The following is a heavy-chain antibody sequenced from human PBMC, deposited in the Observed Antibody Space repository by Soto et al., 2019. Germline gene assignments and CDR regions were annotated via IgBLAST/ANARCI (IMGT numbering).Heavy chain of an antibody. J-gene: IGHJ4*02. CDR1: GGSISSSSYY. Sequence: SETLSLTCTVSGGSISSSSYYWGWIRQPPGKGLEWIGSIYYSGSTYYNPSLKSRVTISVDTSKNQFSLKLSSVTAADTAVYYCASQGYDYIWGSYRPFDYWGQGTLVTVSS. D-gene: IGHD3-16*02. V-gene: IGHV4-39*01. CDR2: IYYSGST. CDR3: ASQGYDYIWGSYRPFDY.